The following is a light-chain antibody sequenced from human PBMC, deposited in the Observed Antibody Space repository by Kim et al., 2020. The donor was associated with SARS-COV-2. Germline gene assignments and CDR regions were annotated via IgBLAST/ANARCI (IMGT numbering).Light chain of an antibody. CDR3: QVWDSSTVV. J-gene: IGLJ2*01. CDR1: NIGSKK. CDR2: RDS. V-gene: IGLV3-9*01. Sequence: SVALGQTATITGGGDNIGSKKVHWYQEKPGQAPVLVIYRDSNRASGIPERFSGSKSGNTATLTINRAQAGDEADYYCQVWDSSTVVFGGGTRLTVL.